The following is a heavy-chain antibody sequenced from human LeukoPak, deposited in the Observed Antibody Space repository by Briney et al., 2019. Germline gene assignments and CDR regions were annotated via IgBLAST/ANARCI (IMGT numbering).Heavy chain of an antibody. CDR3: ARARGDSYGSIRFDY. CDR2: IYYSGST. D-gene: IGHD5-18*01. CDR1: GGSISSYY. J-gene: IGHJ4*02. Sequence: SETLSLTCTVSGGSISSYYWSWIRQPPGKGLEWIGYIYYSGSTNYNPSLKSRVTISVDTSKNQFSLKLSSVTAADTAVYYCARARGDSYGSIRFDYWGQGTLVTVSS. V-gene: IGHV4-59*01.